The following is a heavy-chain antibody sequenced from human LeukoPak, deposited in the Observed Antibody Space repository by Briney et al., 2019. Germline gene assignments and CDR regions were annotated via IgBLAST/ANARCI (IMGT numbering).Heavy chain of an antibody. V-gene: IGHV3-21*04. CDR2: ISSSSSYI. D-gene: IGHD3-22*01. CDR1: GFTFSSYS. Sequence: GGSLRLSCAASGFTFSSYSMNWVRQAPGKGLEWVSSISSSSSYIYYADSVKGRFTISRDNAKNSLYLQMNSLRADDTAVYYCAKDHRGYYDSVIDVDYWGQGTLVTVSS. J-gene: IGHJ4*02. CDR3: AKDHRGYYDSVIDVDY.